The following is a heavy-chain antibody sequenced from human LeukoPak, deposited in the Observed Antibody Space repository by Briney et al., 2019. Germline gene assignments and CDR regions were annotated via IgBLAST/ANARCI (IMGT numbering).Heavy chain of an antibody. J-gene: IGHJ4*02. CDR1: GFSFSSYA. V-gene: IGHV3-30-3*01. D-gene: IGHD2-2*01. CDR3: AADCSSPSCRGY. Sequence: GGSLRLSCAASGFSFSSYAMHWVRQAPGKGLEWVGVITYDGGSKFYADSVKGRFTISRDDSENTAYLQMNSLRADDTALYYCAADCSSPSCRGYWGQGTLVTVSS. CDR2: ITYDGGSK.